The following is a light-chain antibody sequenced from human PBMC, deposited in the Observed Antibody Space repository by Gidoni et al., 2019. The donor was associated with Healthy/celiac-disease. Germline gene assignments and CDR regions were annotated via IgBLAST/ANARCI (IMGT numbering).Light chain of an antibody. V-gene: IGKV3-20*01. Sequence: EIVLTQSPGTLSLSPGERATLSCRASQSASSSYLAWYQQKPGQAPRLLIYGASSRATGIPYRFSGSGSGTDFTLTISRLEPEDFAVYYCQQYGSSPVTFGQGTKLEIK. CDR1: QSASSSY. CDR3: QQYGSSPVT. CDR2: GAS. J-gene: IGKJ2*01.